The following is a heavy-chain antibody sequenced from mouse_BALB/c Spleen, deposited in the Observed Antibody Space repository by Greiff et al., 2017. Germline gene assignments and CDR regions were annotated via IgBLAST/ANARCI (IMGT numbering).Heavy chain of an antibody. J-gene: IGHJ4*01. V-gene: IGHV1-7*01. Sequence: QVQLQQSGAELAKPGASVKMSCKASGYTFTSYWMHWVKQRPGQGLEWIGYINPSTGYTEYNQKFKDKATLTADKSSSTAYMQLSSLTSEDSAVYYCARPGQDAMDYWGQGTSVTVSS. D-gene: IGHD3-3*01. CDR2: INPSTGYT. CDR3: ARPGQDAMDY. CDR1: GYTFTSYW.